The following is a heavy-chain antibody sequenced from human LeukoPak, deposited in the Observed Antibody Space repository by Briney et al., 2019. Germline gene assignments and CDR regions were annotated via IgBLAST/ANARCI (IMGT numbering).Heavy chain of an antibody. CDR2: INPNSGGT. CDR3: ARERQQLGGYYFDY. D-gene: IGHD6-13*01. Sequence: ASVKASCKASGYTFTGYYMHWVRQAPGQGLEWMGWINPNSGGTNYAQKFQGRVTMTRDTSTSTAYMELSRLRSDDTAVYYCARERQQLGGYYFDYWGQGTLVTVSS. CDR1: GYTFTGYY. V-gene: IGHV1-2*02. J-gene: IGHJ4*02.